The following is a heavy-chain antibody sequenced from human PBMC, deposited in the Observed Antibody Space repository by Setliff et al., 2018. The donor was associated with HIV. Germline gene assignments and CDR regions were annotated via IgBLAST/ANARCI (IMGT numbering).Heavy chain of an antibody. CDR2: IYPGDSDT. CDR1: GYSFTSYW. D-gene: IGHD3-22*01. Sequence: GESLKISCKGSGYSFTSYWIGWVRQMPGKGLEWMGIIYPGDSDTRYSPSFQGQVTISADKSISTAYLQWSSLKASETAMYYCARQGRGGDYYDSSGYYVSIWGQGTMVTVSS. CDR3: ARQGRGGDYYDSSGYYVSI. V-gene: IGHV5-51*01. J-gene: IGHJ3*02.